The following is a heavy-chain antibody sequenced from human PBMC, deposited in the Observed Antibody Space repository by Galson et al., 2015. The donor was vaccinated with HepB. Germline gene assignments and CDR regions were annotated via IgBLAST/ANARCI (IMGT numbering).Heavy chain of an antibody. CDR1: GFTFSSYS. J-gene: IGHJ4*02. Sequence: SLRLSCAASGFTFSSYSMNWVRQAPGKGLEWVSSISSSSSYIYYADSVKGRFTISRDNAKNSLYLQMNSLRAEDTAVYYCARAIPSDGYSGYEVTYYFDYWGQGTLVTVSS. V-gene: IGHV3-21*01. D-gene: IGHD5-12*01. CDR3: ARAIPSDGYSGYEVTYYFDY. CDR2: ISSSSSYI.